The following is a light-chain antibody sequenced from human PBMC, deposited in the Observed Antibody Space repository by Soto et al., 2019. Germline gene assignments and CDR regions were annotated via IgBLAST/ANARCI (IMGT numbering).Light chain of an antibody. CDR3: HQYGGSPRT. CDR2: GAS. J-gene: IGKJ1*01. Sequence: EIVLTQSPGTLSLSPGERATLSCRASQSVSSIYLAWYQQKPGQAPRLLIYGASSRATGIPDRFSGSGSGTDFTLTISRLEPEDFAVYYCHQYGGSPRTLGQGTKVEIK. V-gene: IGKV3-20*01. CDR1: QSVSSIY.